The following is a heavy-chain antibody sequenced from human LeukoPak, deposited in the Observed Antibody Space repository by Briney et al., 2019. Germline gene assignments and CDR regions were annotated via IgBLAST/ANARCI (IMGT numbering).Heavy chain of an antibody. D-gene: IGHD3-10*01. V-gene: IGHV3-23*01. CDR2: ISGSGGST. J-gene: IGHJ6*02. Sequence: GGSLRLSCAASGFTFSSYAMSWVRQAPGKGREWVSAISGSGGSTYYADSVKGRFTISRDNSKNTLYLQMNSLRAEDTAVYYCAKDAVRGSGIESYYYYGMDVWGQGTTVTVSS. CDR3: AKDAVRGSGIESYYYYGMDV. CDR1: GFTFSSYA.